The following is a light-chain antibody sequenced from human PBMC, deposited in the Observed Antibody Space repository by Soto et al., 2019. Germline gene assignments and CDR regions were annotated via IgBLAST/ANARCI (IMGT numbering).Light chain of an antibody. CDR2: EVS. CDR1: SSDVGNFNL. Sequence: QSALTQPASVSGSPGQSITIPCTGTSSDVGNFNLVSWYQQHPGKAPKLMIYEVSDRPSGISSRFSGSKSGNTASLTISGLQTEDEADYYCSSYTSSSTLFGTGTKLTVL. CDR3: SSYTSSSTL. V-gene: IGLV2-14*02. J-gene: IGLJ1*01.